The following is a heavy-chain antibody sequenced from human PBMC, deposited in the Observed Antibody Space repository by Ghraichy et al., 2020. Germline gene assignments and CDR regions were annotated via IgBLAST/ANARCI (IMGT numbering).Heavy chain of an antibody. CDR1: GFTFSSYA. D-gene: IGHD2/OR15-2a*01. CDR3: ALTRVIY. V-gene: IGHV3-23*01. J-gene: IGHJ4*02. CDR2: IANTGTTT. Sequence: GGSLRLSCAASGFTFSSYAMTWVRQAPGKGLEWVSTIANTGTTTYYADSVKGRFTISRDNSKNTLYLKISSLRAEATAVYYCALTRVIYWGQGTLVTVSS.